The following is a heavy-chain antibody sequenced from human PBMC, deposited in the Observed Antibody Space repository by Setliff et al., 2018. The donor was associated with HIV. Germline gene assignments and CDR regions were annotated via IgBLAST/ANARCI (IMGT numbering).Heavy chain of an antibody. J-gene: IGHJ2*01. V-gene: IGHV4-39*07. CDR3: ARSALWFGEADWYFDL. CDR2: VSQSGST. Sequence: PSETLSLTCAVSGGSISSGGYSWGWIRQSPGKRLEWIGSVSQSGSTYYNPSLKSRVTMSVDTSKNHFSLKLRSVTAVDTAVYYCARSALWFGEADWYFDLWGRGALVTVSS. CDR1: GGSISSGGYS. D-gene: IGHD3-10*01.